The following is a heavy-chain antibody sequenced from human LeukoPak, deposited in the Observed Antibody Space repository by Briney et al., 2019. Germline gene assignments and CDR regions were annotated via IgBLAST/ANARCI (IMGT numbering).Heavy chain of an antibody. CDR1: GFTFSSYA. CDR2: MSFDVNNK. D-gene: IGHD6-19*01. Sequence: GGSLRLSCVTSGFTFSSYAFHWVRQAPGKGLEWVATMSFDVNNKYYADSVRGRFTISRDNSRNTLYLQMDSLRPEDTAVYYCVTRHPTGWFNFDYWGRGTLVTVSS. J-gene: IGHJ4*02. V-gene: IGHV3-30*04. CDR3: VTRHPTGWFNFDY.